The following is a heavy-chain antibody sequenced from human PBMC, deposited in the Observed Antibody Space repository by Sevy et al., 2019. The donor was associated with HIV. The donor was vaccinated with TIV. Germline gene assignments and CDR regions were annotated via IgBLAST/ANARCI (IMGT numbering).Heavy chain of an antibody. V-gene: IGHV4-61*01. Sequence: SETLSLICSVSGASVSAANDYWSWIRQPPGKGLEWIGNVFYFGSTNYNPSLKSRVTISVDTSKKQFSLKLNSVTAADTAVYYCARDQYYDIGTGLYAMDVWGQGTTVTVSS. CDR2: VFYFGST. D-gene: IGHD3-9*01. J-gene: IGHJ6*02. CDR3: ARDQYYDIGTGLYAMDV. CDR1: GASVSAANDY.